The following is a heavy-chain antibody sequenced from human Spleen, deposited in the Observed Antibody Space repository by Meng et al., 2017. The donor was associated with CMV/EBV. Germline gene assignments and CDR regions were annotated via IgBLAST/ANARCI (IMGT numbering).Heavy chain of an antibody. CDR2: IYYSGTT. Sequence: SGASISSGSYYWSWIRQHPGKGPEWIGNIYYSGTTYYTPSLKSRLIISLDTSKNQFSLNVNSVTAADTAVYYCARVFEEWFDYNWFDPWGQGTLVTVSS. D-gene: IGHD3-3*01. J-gene: IGHJ5*02. V-gene: IGHV4-31*02. CDR3: ARVFEEWFDYNWFDP. CDR1: GASISSGSYY.